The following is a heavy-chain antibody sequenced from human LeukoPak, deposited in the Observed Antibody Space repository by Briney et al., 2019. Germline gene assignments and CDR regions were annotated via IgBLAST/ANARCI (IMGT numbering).Heavy chain of an antibody. D-gene: IGHD3-22*01. V-gene: IGHV3-64D*09. CDR2: ISSNGGST. CDR1: GFTFSSYG. CDR3: VKDDRYYYDRSGYPS. J-gene: IGHJ4*02. Sequence: GGSLRLSCAASGFTFSSYGMHWVRQAPGKGLEDVSAISSNGGSTYYADSVKGRFTISRDNSKNTLFLQMSSLRAEDTAVYYCVKDDRYYYDRSGYPSWGQGTLVTVSS.